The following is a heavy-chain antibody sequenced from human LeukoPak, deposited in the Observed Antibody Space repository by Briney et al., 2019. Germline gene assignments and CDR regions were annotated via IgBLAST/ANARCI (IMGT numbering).Heavy chain of an antibody. D-gene: IGHD4-23*01. J-gene: IGHJ4*02. V-gene: IGHV3-21*04. CDR2: ISSSGSTI. Sequence: GGSLRLSCAASGFTFSSYSMNWVRQAPGKGLEWVSSISSSGSTIYYADSVKGRFTISRDNAKNSLYLQMNSLRAEDTAVYYCASPSTTVVTSLFDYWGQGTLVTVSS. CDR3: ASPSTTVVTSLFDY. CDR1: GFTFSSYS.